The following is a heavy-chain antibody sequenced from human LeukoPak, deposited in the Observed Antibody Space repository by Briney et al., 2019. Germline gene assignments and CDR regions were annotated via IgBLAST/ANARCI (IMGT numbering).Heavy chain of an antibody. CDR2: IIPIFGIA. D-gene: IGHD2-21*02. CDR1: GGTFSSYA. V-gene: IGHV1-69*04. Sequence: SVKVSCKASGGTFSSYAISWVRQAPGQGLEWMGRIIPIFGIANYAQKFQGRVTITADKSTSTAYMELSSLRSGDTAVYYCARVREDCGGDCYPDYWGQGTLVTVSS. CDR3: ARVREDCGGDCYPDY. J-gene: IGHJ4*02.